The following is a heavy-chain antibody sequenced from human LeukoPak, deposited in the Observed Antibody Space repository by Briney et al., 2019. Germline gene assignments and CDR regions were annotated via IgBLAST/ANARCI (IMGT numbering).Heavy chain of an antibody. CDR1: VGSFRGYY. D-gene: IGHD3-22*01. CDR2: INHSGST. V-gene: IGHV4-34*01. Sequence: PSDTLSLTCALYVGSFRGYYWSWIRQPPGKGLEWIGEINHSGSTNYNPSLKSRVTISVDTYTNQFSRKPSSVTAADPAVYYCGGKAQYYERIGYYVNAFDIWGQGTTVTVSS. J-gene: IGHJ3*02. CDR3: GGKAQYYERIGYYVNAFDI.